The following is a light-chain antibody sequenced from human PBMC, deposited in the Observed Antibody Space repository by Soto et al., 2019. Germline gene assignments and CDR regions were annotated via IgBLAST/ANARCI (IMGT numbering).Light chain of an antibody. CDR1: QSISRY. V-gene: IGKV1-39*01. CDR3: QQSYSSLLT. J-gene: IGKJ5*01. CDR2: GAS. Sequence: DSQMTQSPSSLSASVGDRVTITCRASQSISRYLNWYQQKPEKAPKLLIYGASSLHSGVPSRFSGSGSGTDFTLTISSLQPEDVATYFCQQSYSSLLTFGQGTRLDIK.